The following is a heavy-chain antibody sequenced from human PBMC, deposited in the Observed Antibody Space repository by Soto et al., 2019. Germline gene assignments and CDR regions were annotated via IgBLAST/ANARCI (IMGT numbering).Heavy chain of an antibody. CDR2: IYYSGST. D-gene: IGHD3-22*01. CDR1: GGSISSYY. Sequence: PSETLSLTCTVSGGSISSYYWSWIRQPPGKGLEWIGYIYYSGSTTYNPSLKSRVTISVDTSKNQFSLKLSPVTAADTAVYYCARMKYYYDSSGYLFGASWYFDYWGQGTLVTVSS. CDR3: ARMKYYYDSSGYLFGASWYFDY. V-gene: IGHV4-59*12. J-gene: IGHJ4*02.